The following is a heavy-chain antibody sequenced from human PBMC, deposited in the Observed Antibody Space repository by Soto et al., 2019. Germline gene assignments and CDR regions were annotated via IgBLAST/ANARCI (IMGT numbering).Heavy chain of an antibody. J-gene: IGHJ4*02. Sequence: EVQLVESGGGLVQPGGSLRLSCAASGFTLNGYWMSWVRQAPGKGLEWVASIKHDGTEKYYMDSVEGRFTISRDNAKNSLYLQMNSLTAEDTAIYYCARSYFWGQGTLVTVSS. CDR2: IKHDGTEK. D-gene: IGHD2-21*01. CDR3: ARSYF. V-gene: IGHV3-7*05. CDR1: GFTLNGYW.